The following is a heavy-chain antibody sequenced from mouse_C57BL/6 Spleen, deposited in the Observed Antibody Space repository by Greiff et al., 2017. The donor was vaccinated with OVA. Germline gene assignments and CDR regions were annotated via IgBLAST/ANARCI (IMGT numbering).Heavy chain of an antibody. CDR2: ISYDGSN. D-gene: IGHD2-4*01. J-gene: IGHJ3*01. Sequence: EVKLMESGPGLVKPSQSLSLTCSVTGYSITSGYYWNWIRQFPGNKLEWMGYISYDGSNNYNPSLKNRISITRDTSKNQFFLKLNSVTTEDTATYYCAREGDYDYVGFAYWGQGTLVTVSA. V-gene: IGHV3-6*01. CDR1: GYSITSGYY. CDR3: AREGDYDYVGFAY.